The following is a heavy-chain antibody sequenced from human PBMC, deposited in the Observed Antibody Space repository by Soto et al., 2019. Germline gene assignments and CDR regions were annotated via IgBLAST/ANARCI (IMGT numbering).Heavy chain of an antibody. D-gene: IGHD2-15*01. CDR3: ARYCSGGDCYADSFDI. Sequence: GGSLRLSCAASAFTFSSYAVAWVRRAPGKGLEWVSYISSSGTIIYHADSVKGRFTISRDNAKNSLFLQMNSLRAEDTALYYCARYCSGGDCYADSFDIWGQGTMVTVSS. J-gene: IGHJ3*02. V-gene: IGHV3-48*04. CDR1: AFTFSSYA. CDR2: ISSSGTII.